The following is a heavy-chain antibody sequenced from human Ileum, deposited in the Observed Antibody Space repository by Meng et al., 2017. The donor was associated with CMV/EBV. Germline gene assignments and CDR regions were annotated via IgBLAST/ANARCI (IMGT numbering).Heavy chain of an antibody. D-gene: IGHD1-1*01. CDR1: GGTFSHYG. CDR2: NIPIFGTP. CDR3: ARLGQQLVAPPAYFDS. Sequence: QVERVQSGVEGKGPGSWVKVSCQASGGTFSHYGISWIRRTPGQGLEWMGGNIPIFGTPNYAQKFQGRITITADESTQTVYMELSSLTADDTALYFCARLGQQLVAPPAYFDSWGQGTLVTVSS. J-gene: IGHJ4*02. V-gene: IGHV1-69*12.